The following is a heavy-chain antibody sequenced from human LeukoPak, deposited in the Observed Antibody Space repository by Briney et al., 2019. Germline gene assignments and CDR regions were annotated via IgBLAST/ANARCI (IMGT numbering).Heavy chain of an antibody. CDR1: GYTFTSYY. D-gene: IGHD6-19*01. Sequence: ASVKVSCKACGYTFTSYYMHWVRQAPGQGLEWMGIINPSGGSTSYAQKFQGRVIMTRDTSTSTVYMELSSLRSEDTAVYYCASGAVAGTRPNYYYGMDVWGQGTTVTVSS. CDR2: INPSGGST. V-gene: IGHV1-46*01. CDR3: ASGAVAGTRPNYYYGMDV. J-gene: IGHJ6*02.